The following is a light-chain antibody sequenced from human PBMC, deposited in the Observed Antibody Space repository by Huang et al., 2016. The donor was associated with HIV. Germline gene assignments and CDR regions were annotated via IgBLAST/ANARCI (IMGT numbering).Light chain of an antibody. V-gene: IGKV1-39*01. J-gene: IGKJ4*01. CDR2: AAS. CDR1: QTINTY. Sequence: DIQLTQSPSSLSAFVGDRVTITCRPNQTINTYLNWYQQKPGKAPKLLIYAASTLQSVVPSRFSGSGSETDFTLTITSLQPEDFASYYCQQSYSIPLTFGGGTKLEIK. CDR3: QQSYSIPLT.